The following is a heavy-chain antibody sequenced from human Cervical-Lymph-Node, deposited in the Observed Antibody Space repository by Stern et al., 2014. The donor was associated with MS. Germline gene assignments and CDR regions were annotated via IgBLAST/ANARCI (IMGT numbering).Heavy chain of an antibody. Sequence: QVTLKESGPTLVKPTQTVTLTCTLSGFSVTTAGVGVGWIRQPPGKALEWLALIYWDYDKLYSPSLKNRLTITKDTSKNQVVLTMTNVDPVDTATYYCAHSRVKYCRGGTCYSSLFDYWGQGTLVTVSS. D-gene: IGHD2-15*01. V-gene: IGHV2-5*02. CDR1: GFSVTTAGVG. CDR2: IYWDYDK. J-gene: IGHJ4*02. CDR3: AHSRVKYCRGGTCYSSLFDY.